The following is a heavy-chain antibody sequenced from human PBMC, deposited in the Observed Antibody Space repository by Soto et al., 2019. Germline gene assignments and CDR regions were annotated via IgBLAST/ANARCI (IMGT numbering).Heavy chain of an antibody. J-gene: IGHJ4*02. CDR2: INPSGGST. V-gene: IGHV1-46*01. D-gene: IGHD2-21*02. Sequence: ASVKVSCKASGYTFTSYYMHWVRQAPGQGLEWMGIINPSGGSTSYAQKFQGRVTMTRDTSTSTVYMELSSLRSEDTAVYYCAAEIYSGGNCCHFDHWGQGTLVTVSS. CDR3: AAEIYSGGNCCHFDH. CDR1: GYTFTSYY.